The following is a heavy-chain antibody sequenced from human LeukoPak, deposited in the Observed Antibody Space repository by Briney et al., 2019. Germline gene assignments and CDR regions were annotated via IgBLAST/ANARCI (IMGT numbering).Heavy chain of an antibody. V-gene: IGHV3-9*01. CDR2: ISWNSGSI. J-gene: IGHJ4*02. Sequence: PGRSLRLSCAASGFTFDDYAMHWVRQAPGKGLEWDSGISWNSGSIGYADSVKGRFTISRDNSKNTLYLQLNSLRAEDTAIYYSAKDSVVVPGLVNYFDYWGQGTLVTVSS. CDR1: GFTFDDYA. CDR3: AKDSVVVPGLVNYFDY. D-gene: IGHD2-2*01.